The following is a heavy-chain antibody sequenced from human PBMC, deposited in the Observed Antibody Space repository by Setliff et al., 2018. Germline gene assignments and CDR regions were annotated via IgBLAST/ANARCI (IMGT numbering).Heavy chain of an antibody. CDR1: GASFSDYY. V-gene: IGHV4-34*01. CDR3: ARGRYYDPWSEYFQH. CDR2: INHSGST. J-gene: IGHJ1*01. Sequence: SETLSLTCAVSGASFSDYYWTWIRQSPGKGLEWIGEINHSGSTNYNPSLKSRVTISLDTSKNQFSLRLSSVTAADMGVFYCARGRYYDPWSEYFQHWGQGTLVTVSS. D-gene: IGHD3-22*01.